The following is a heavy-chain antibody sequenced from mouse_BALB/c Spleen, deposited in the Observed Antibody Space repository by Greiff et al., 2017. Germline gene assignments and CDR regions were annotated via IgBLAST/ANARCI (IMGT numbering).Heavy chain of an antibody. CDR1: GFSLTGYG. J-gene: IGHJ2*01. CDR2: IWGDGST. V-gene: IGHV2-6-7*01. D-gene: IGHD2-1*01. Sequence: VKLMESGPGLVAPSQSLSITCTVSGFSLTGYGVNWVRQPPGKGLEWLGMIWGDGSTDYNSALKSRLSISKDNSKSHVFLKMNSLQTDDTARYYCAREGGNNVYYFDYWGQGTTLTVSS. CDR3: AREGGNNVYYFDY.